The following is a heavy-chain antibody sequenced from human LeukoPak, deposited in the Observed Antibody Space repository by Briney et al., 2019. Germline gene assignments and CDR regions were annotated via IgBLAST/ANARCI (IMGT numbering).Heavy chain of an antibody. CDR1: GGSIRSSNW. CDR3: ARDRRGEYCSGGSCYDGWFDP. CDR2: IHYSGTT. Sequence: SGTLSLTCAVSGGSIRSSNWWTWVRQPPGKGLEWIGEIHYSGTTNYNPSLKSRVTISVDKSKNQLFLKLSSVTAADTAVYYCARDRRGEYCSGGSCYDGWFDPWGQGTLVTVSS. J-gene: IGHJ5*02. D-gene: IGHD2-15*01. V-gene: IGHV4-4*02.